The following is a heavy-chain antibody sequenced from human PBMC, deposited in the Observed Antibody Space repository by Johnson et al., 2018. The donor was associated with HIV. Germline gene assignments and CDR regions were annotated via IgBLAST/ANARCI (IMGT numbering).Heavy chain of an antibody. V-gene: IGHV3-33*08. J-gene: IGHJ3*02. CDR3: ARKGDAFDI. CDR1: GFTVSSNY. Sequence: QVQLVESGGGLVQPGGSLRLSCAASGFTVSSNYMSWVRQAPGKGLEWVAVIWYDGSNKYYADSVKGRFTISRDNSKNTLYLQMNSLRAEDTAVYYCARKGDAFDIWGQGTMVTVSS. CDR2: IWYDGSNK.